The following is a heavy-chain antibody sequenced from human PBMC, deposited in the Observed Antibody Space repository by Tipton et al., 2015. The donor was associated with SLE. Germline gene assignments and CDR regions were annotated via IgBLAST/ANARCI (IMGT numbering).Heavy chain of an antibody. CDR3: ARSPVDYWNGYSA. CDR1: GFTFHNYW. D-gene: IGHD3-3*01. J-gene: IGHJ4*02. CDR2: LSTDGSVT. Sequence: SLRLSCAASGFTFHNYWMHWVRQAPGKGLVWVSRLSTDGSVTTYADSVMGRLTISSDNSKDSLYLQMNALRAEDTAVYYCARSPVDYWNGYSAWGQGTLVAVSS. V-gene: IGHV3-74*01.